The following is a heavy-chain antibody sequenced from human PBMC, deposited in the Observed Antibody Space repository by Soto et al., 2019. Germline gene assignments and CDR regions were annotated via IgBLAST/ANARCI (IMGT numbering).Heavy chain of an antibody. J-gene: IGHJ4*02. Sequence: SETLSLTCSVSGGSISSGGYYWSWIRQYPGKGLEWIGHIYYSGSTYYNPSLKSRVTISVDTSKNQFSLKLSSVTVADTAVYFCARTFGYCSGDSRYTFDYWGQGNPVTVSS. CDR3: ARTFGYCSGDSRYTFDY. D-gene: IGHD2-15*01. CDR1: GGSISSGGYY. CDR2: IYYSGST. V-gene: IGHV4-31*03.